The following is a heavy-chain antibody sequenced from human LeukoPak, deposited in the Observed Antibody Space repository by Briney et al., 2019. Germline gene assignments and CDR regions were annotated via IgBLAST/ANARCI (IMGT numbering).Heavy chain of an antibody. CDR3: ARQASRAMMPRGAFDI. Sequence: PSETLSLTCTVSGGSISSSSYYWGWIRQPPGKGLEWIGSIYYSGSTYYNPSLKSRVTISVDTSKNQFSLKLSSVTAADTAAYYCARQASRAMMPRGAFDIWGQGTMVTVSS. J-gene: IGHJ3*02. D-gene: IGHD2-2*01. CDR2: IYYSGST. V-gene: IGHV4-39*01. CDR1: GGSISSSSYY.